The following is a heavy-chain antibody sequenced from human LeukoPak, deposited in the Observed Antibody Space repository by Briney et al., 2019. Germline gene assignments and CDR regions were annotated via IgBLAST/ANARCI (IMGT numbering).Heavy chain of an antibody. D-gene: IGHD1-26*01. CDR2: ISGTGNSK. V-gene: IGHV3-11*01. CDR1: GFTFSNYY. J-gene: IGHJ4*02. CDR3: ARDYSGSEYFFDY. Sequence: GRSLRLSCVTSGFTFSNYYMRWIRQAPGKGLEWVSYISGTGNSKYYADSVKDRFTISRDNAKNSLYLQMSSLRAEDTAMYYCARDYSGSEYFFDYWGQGSLVTVSS.